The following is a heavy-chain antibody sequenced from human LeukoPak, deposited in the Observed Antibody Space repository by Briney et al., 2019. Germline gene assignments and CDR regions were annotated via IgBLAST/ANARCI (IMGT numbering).Heavy chain of an antibody. CDR1: GFTFSNYS. CDR2: ISSSSTI. Sequence: GGSLRLSCAASGFTFSNYSMNWVRQAPGKGLEWVSYISSSSTIYYADSVKGRFTISRDNAKNSLYLQMNSLRAEDTAVYYCARDKGNYDFWSGPPEYYFDYWGQGTLVTVSS. J-gene: IGHJ4*02. CDR3: ARDKGNYDFWSGPPEYYFDY. D-gene: IGHD3-3*01. V-gene: IGHV3-48*01.